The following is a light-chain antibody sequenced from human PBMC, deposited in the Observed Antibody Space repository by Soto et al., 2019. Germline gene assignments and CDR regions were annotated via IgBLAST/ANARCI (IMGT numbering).Light chain of an antibody. V-gene: IGLV2-14*01. CDR2: EVS. CDR3: SSYTSSTTTV. Sequence: QSALTQPASVSGSPGQSITISCTGTSSDVGSYNSVSWYQQHPGKAPKLLISEVSNRPSGVSNRFSGSKSDNTASLTISRLQAEDEADYYCSSYTSSTTTVFGTGTKVTVL. J-gene: IGLJ1*01. CDR1: SSDVGSYNS.